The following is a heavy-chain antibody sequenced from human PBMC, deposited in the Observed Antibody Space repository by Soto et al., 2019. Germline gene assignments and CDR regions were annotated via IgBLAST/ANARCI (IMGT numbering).Heavy chain of an antibody. CDR3: ARAPTTGWYFDL. V-gene: IGHV1-46*03. Sequence: QVQLVQSGAEVKKPGASVKVSCKASGYTFTSYYMHWVRQAPGQGLEWMGIINPSGGSTSYAQKCQGRVTMTRDTSTSTVYMELSSMRSEDTAVYYCARAPTTGWYFDLWGRGTLVTVSS. D-gene: IGHD4-17*01. J-gene: IGHJ2*01. CDR1: GYTFTSYY. CDR2: INPSGGST.